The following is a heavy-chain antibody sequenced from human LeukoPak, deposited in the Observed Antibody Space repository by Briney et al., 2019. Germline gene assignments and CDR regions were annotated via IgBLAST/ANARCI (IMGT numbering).Heavy chain of an antibody. Sequence: GGSLRLSCAASGFTFSSCAMSWVRQAPGKELEWVSAISGSGGSTYYADSVKGRFTISRDNSKNTLYLQMNSLRAEDTAVYYCAKGVVPAARPYYYYGMDVWGKGTTVTVSS. CDR2: ISGSGGST. CDR1: GFTFSSCA. D-gene: IGHD2-2*01. J-gene: IGHJ6*04. CDR3: AKGVVPAARPYYYYGMDV. V-gene: IGHV3-23*01.